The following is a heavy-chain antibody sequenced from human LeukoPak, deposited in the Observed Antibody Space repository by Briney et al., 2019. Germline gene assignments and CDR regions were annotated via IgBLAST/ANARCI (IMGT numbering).Heavy chain of an antibody. CDR2: ISGSGGST. CDR1: GFTFSSYA. J-gene: IGHJ4*02. V-gene: IGHV3-23*01. Sequence: GGSLRLSCAASGFTFSSYAMSWVHQAPGKGLEWVSAISGSGGSTYYADSVKGRFTISRDNSKNTLYLQMNSLRAEDTAVYYCAKGFHQHEYYFDYWGQGTLVTVSS. CDR3: AKGFHQHEYYFDY.